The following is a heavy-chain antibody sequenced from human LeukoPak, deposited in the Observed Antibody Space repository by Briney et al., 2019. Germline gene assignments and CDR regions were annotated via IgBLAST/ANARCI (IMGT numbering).Heavy chain of an antibody. J-gene: IGHJ4*02. D-gene: IGHD3-3*01. Sequence: PGGSLRLSCVASGFTFSSYGMHWVRQAPGKGLEWVAVIWYDGSNKYYADSVKGRFTISRDNSKNTLYLQMNSLRAEDTAVYYCARRGSNAIFGVVIPLYYFDYWGQGTLVTVSS. CDR2: IWYDGSNK. CDR3: ARRGSNAIFGVVIPLYYFDY. CDR1: GFTFSSYG. V-gene: IGHV3-33*01.